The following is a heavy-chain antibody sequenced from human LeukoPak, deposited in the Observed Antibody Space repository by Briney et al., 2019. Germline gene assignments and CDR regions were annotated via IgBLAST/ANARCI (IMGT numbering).Heavy chain of an antibody. CDR3: ARHDWTWRSWRYYLDY. D-gene: IGHD6-13*01. Sequence: SETLSLTCTVSGGSISSSSYYWGWIRQPPGKGLEWIGSIYYSGTTYYNPSLKSRVTVSVDTSKNQFSLKLSSVTAADTAVYYCARHDWTWRSWRYYLDYWGRGTLVTVSS. J-gene: IGHJ4*02. CDR1: GGSISSSSYY. V-gene: IGHV4-39*01. CDR2: IYYSGTT.